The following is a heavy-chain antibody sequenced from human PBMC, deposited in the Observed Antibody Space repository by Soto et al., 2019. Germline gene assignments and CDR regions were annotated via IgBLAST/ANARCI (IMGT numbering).Heavy chain of an antibody. CDR2: ISWNSGSI. CDR1: GFTFDDYA. V-gene: IGHV3-9*01. D-gene: IGHD1-26*01. Sequence: GGSLRLSCAASGFTFDDYAMHWVRQAPGKGLEWVSGISWNSGSIGYADSVKGRFTISRDNAKNSLYLQMNSLRAEDTALYYCAKGLGVYYYYGMDVRGQGTTVTVSS. J-gene: IGHJ6*02. CDR3: AKGLGVYYYYGMDV.